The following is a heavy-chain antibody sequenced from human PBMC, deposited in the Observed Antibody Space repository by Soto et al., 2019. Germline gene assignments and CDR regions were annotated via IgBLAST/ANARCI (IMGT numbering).Heavy chain of an antibody. V-gene: IGHV1-18*01. CDR2: ISAHNGNT. CDR3: ARGRYGAY. J-gene: IGHJ4*02. CDR1: GYDFTTYG. D-gene: IGHD3-10*01. Sequence: QVHLVQSGAEVKNPGASVKVSCKGSGYDFTTYGITWVRQAPGQGLEWMAWISAHNGNTNYAPNLQGRVTVTRDTSTSTAYIELSSLRSDDTAVYYCARGRYGAYWGQGALVTVSS.